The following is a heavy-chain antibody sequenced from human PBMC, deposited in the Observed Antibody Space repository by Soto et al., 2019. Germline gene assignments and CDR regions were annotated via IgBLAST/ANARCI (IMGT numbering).Heavy chain of an antibody. Sequence: ASVKVSCKASGYRFTNYYIHWVRQAPGQGLEWIGWINPNSGGTNSAQKFQGRVTMTRDTSISTAYMELSRLTSDDTAVYYCARGGYSSLSGSDFWGQGTLVTVSP. CDR1: GYRFTNYY. D-gene: IGHD6-6*01. CDR2: INPNSGGT. V-gene: IGHV1-2*02. J-gene: IGHJ4*02. CDR3: ARGGYSSLSGSDF.